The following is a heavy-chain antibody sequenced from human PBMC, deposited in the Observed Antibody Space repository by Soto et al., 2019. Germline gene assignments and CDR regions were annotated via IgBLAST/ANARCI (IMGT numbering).Heavy chain of an antibody. Sequence: SETLSLTCTVSGGSISSYYWSWIRQPPGKGLEWIGEINHSGSTNYNPSLKSRVTISVDTSKNQFSLKLSSVTAADTAVYYCARVADFWSGHPFDYWGQGTLVTVSS. J-gene: IGHJ4*02. V-gene: IGHV4-34*01. CDR3: ARVADFWSGHPFDY. CDR1: GGSISSYY. CDR2: INHSGST. D-gene: IGHD3-3*01.